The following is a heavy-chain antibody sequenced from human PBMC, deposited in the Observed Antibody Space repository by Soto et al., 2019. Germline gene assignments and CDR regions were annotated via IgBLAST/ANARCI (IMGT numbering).Heavy chain of an antibody. J-gene: IGHJ6*02. V-gene: IGHV4-39*01. CDR1: GDSVSTNSYS. CDR2: IYSSENT. Sequence: SETLSLTCTVSGDSVSTNSYSWGWIRQSPGKGLEWIGTIYSSENTYYNPSLLSRVTISVDTSKNEFSLRLSSVTAADTAVYFCARHPGYCSGGSCNGQYTLDVWGQGTTVT. CDR3: ARHPGYCSGGSCNGQYTLDV. D-gene: IGHD2-15*01.